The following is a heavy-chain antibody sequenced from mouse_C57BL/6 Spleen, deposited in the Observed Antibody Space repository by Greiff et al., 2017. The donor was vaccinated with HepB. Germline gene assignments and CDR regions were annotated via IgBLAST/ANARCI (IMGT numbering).Heavy chain of an antibody. CDR2: ISSGGDYI. Sequence: EVKLVESGEGLVKPGGSLKLSCAASGFTFSSYAMSWVRQTPEKRLEWVAYISSGGDYIYYADTVKGRFTISRDNARNTLYLQMSSLKSEDTAMYYCTRYDYDNYAMDYWGQGTSVTVSS. CDR1: GFTFSSYA. J-gene: IGHJ4*01. D-gene: IGHD2-4*01. V-gene: IGHV5-9-1*02. CDR3: TRYDYDNYAMDY.